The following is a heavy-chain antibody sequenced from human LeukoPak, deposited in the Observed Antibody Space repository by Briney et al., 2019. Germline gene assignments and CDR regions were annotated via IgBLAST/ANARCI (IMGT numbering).Heavy chain of an antibody. CDR3: ARVVNGRSGGDY. CDR1: GFIFSNYP. V-gene: IGHV3-48*04. CDR2: VSGTSTII. Sequence: GSLRLSCAASGFIFSNYPMIWVRQAPGKGLEWISYVSGTSTIIYYSDSVKGRFIISRDNAWNSLFLQMSSLRAEDTAVYYCARVVNGRSGGDYWGQGTLVTVSS. D-gene: IGHD2-8*01. J-gene: IGHJ4*02.